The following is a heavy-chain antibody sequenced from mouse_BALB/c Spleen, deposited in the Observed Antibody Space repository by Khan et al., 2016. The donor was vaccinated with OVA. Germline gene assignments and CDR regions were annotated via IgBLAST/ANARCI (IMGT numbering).Heavy chain of an antibody. V-gene: IGHV3-2*02. Sequence: EVKLEVSGPGLVKPSQSLSLTCTVTGYSITSGYAWNWIRQFPGNKLEWMGYISYSGSPSYNPSLRSRISITRDTSKNQFFLQLNSVTTEDTATYYCARKNYYGYAMDYWGQGTSVTVSS. CDR1: GYSITSGYA. CDR2: ISYSGSP. J-gene: IGHJ4*01. D-gene: IGHD1-1*01. CDR3: ARKNYYGYAMDY.